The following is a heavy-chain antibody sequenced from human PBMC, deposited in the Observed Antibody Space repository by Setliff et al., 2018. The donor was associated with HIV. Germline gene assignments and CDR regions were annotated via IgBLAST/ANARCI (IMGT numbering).Heavy chain of an antibody. J-gene: IGHJ4*02. D-gene: IGHD6-13*01. CDR1: GFTFSSYA. V-gene: IGHV3-30*01. CDR2: ISYDGSNK. CDR3: AQLAAADDS. Sequence: LRLSCAASGFTFSSYAMHWVRQAPGKGLEWVAVISYDGSNKYYADSVKGRFTISRDNSKNTLYLQMNTLRTEDTAVYYCAQLAAADDSWGQGTLVTVSS.